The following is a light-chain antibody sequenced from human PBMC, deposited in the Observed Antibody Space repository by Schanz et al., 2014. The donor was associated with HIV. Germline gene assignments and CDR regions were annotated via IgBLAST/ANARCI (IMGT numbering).Light chain of an antibody. J-gene: IGKJ2*01. CDR2: FAS. Sequence: DIQMTQSPSTLSASVGDRVTITCRASQSISTQLNWYQHKPGKAPKLLIYFASNLQNGVPSRFSGSGSGTDFTLTISSLQPEDFATYYCQQSYSIPYTFGQGTKLQIK. CDR3: QQSYSIPYT. CDR1: QSISTQ. V-gene: IGKV1-39*01.